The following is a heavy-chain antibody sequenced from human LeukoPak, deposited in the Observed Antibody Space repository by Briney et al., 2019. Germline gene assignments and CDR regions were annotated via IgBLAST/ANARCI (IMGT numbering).Heavy chain of an antibody. Sequence: GGSLRLSCAASGFTFSSYAMHWGRQAPGKGLERVAAISYDGSNKYYADSVKVRFTISRDNAKNSLYLKMNSLRAEDRAVDYCAGGDRGGRLLWFGEIFHWGQGTLVTVSS. CDR1: GFTFSSYA. D-gene: IGHD3-10*01. J-gene: IGHJ4*02. CDR3: AGGDRGGRLLWFGEIFH. CDR2: ISYDGSNK. V-gene: IGHV3-30*01.